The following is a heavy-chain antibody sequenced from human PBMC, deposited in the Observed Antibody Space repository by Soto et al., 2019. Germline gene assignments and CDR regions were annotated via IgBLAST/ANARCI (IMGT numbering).Heavy chain of an antibody. CDR3: AGGGINYGGDRSMDV. D-gene: IGHD4-17*01. CDR1: GFTFSSYN. CDR2: LSSSSTYI. J-gene: IGHJ6*03. V-gene: IGHV3-21*01. Sequence: EVQLVESGGGLVKPGGSLRLSCAASGFTFSSYNMNWVRQAPGKGLEWVSSLSSSSTYIYYADSVKGRFTIYRDNGKNSLYLQMNSVRAEDTAVYYGAGGGINYGGDRSMDVWGKGTTVTVSS.